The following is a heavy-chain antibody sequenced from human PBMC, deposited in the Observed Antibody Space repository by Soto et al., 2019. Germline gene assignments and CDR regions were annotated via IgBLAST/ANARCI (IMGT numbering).Heavy chain of an antibody. J-gene: IGHJ6*04. CDR1: GFTFSSYG. D-gene: IGHD6-19*01. CDR2: ISYDGSNK. CDR3: AKDQGGSGWYYYYYGMDV. V-gene: IGHV3-30*18. Sequence: QVQLVESGGGVVQPGRSLRLSCAASGFTFSSYGMHWVRQAPGKGLECVAGISYDGSNKYYADSVKGRFTISRDNSKNTMYLQMNSLRAEDTAVYYCAKDQGGSGWYYYYYGMDVWGKGTTVIVSS.